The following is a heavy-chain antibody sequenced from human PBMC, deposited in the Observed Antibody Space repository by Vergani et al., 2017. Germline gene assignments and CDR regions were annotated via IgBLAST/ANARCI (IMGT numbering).Heavy chain of an antibody. CDR3: ARLKGERYVDWLPIDY. D-gene: IGHD3-9*01. J-gene: IGHJ4*02. CDR2: IWYDGSNK. Sequence: QVQLVESGGGVVQPGRSLRLSCAASGFTFSSYGMHWVRQAPGKGLEWVAVIWYDGSNKYYADSVKGRFTISRDNSKNTLYLQMNSLRAEDTAVYYCARLKGERYVDWLPIDYWGQGTLVTVSS. CDR1: GFTFSSYG. V-gene: IGHV3-33*01.